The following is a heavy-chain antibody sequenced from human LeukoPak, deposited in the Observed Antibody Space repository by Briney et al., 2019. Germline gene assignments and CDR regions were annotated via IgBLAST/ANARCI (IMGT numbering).Heavy chain of an antibody. CDR1: GFSFSDYE. CDR2: ISSSGSAI. J-gene: IGHJ6*02. CDR3: ARYVYGTANGMDV. V-gene: IGHV3-48*03. D-gene: IGHD4-17*01. Sequence: PGGSLRLSCAASGFSFSDYEMNWVRQAPGKGLDWVSYISSSGSAIGYADSVKGRFTVSRDNAKNSLFLQMNSLRAEDTAVYYCARYVYGTANGMDVWGQGTTVTVSS.